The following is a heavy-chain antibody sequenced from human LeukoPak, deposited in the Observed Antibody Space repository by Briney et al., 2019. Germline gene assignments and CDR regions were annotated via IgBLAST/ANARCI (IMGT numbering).Heavy chain of an antibody. CDR3: ARTYPDCDY. CDR2: IHYSGST. D-gene: IGHD2-21*02. J-gene: IGHJ4*02. V-gene: IGHV4-39*01. Sequence: PSGTLSLTCNVSGGSISTTNYYWGWIRQPPGKGLEWLGNIHYSGSTYYNPSLQSRVTLSVDTSKNQFSLKLTSVTATDTAVYYCARTYPDCDYWGQGTLVTVSS. CDR1: GGSISTTNYY.